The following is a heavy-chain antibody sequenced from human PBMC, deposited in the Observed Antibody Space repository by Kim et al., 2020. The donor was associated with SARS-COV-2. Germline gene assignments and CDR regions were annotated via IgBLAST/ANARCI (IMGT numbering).Heavy chain of an antibody. J-gene: IGHJ4*02. CDR1: GGSFSGYY. CDR3: ARGGGVVAATRFFDY. V-gene: IGHV4-34*01. CDR2: INHSGST. D-gene: IGHD2-15*01. Sequence: SETLSLTCAVYGGSFSGYYWSWIRQPPGKGLEWIGEINHSGSTNYNPSLKSRVTISVDTSKNQFSLKLSSVTAADTAVYYCARGGGVVAATRFFDYWGQGTLVTVSS.